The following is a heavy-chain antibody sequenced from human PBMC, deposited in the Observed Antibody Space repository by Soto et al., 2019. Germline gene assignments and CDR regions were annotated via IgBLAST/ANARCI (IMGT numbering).Heavy chain of an antibody. CDR2: IIPIFGTA. Sequence: VKVSCKASGGTFSSYAISWVRQAPGQGLEWMGGIIPIFGTASYAQKFQGRVTITADESTSTAYMELSSLRSEDTAVYYCARASYGYYAFDIWGQGTMVTLSS. CDR3: ARASYGYYAFDI. D-gene: IGHD5-18*01. V-gene: IGHV1-69*13. CDR1: GGTFSSYA. J-gene: IGHJ3*02.